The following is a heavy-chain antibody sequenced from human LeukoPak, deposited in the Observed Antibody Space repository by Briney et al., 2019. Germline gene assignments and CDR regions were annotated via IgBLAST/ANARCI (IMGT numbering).Heavy chain of an antibody. CDR1: GGSFSGYY. CDR3: ARGLIYYDSSGYYYLSSKGYYFDY. D-gene: IGHD3-22*01. CDR2: INHSGST. V-gene: IGHV4-34*01. J-gene: IGHJ4*02. Sequence: PSETLSLTCAVSGGSFSGYYRSWIRQPPGKGLEWIGEINHSGSTNYNPSLKSRVTISVDTSKNQFSLKLSSVTAADTAVYYCARGLIYYDSSGYYYLSSKGYYFDYWGQGTLVTVSS.